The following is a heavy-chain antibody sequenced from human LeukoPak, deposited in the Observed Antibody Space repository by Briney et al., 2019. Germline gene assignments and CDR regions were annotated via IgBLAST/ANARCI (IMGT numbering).Heavy chain of an antibody. CDR2: IWYDGSNK. Sequence: GGSLRLSCAASGFTFSSYGMHWVRQAPGKGLEWVAVIWYDGSNKYYADSVKGRFTISRDNSKNTLYLQMNSLRAEDTAVYYCAKALRTAMAFDAFDIWGQGTMVTVSS. V-gene: IGHV3-33*06. J-gene: IGHJ3*02. CDR3: AKALRTAMAFDAFDI. D-gene: IGHD5-18*01. CDR1: GFTFSSYG.